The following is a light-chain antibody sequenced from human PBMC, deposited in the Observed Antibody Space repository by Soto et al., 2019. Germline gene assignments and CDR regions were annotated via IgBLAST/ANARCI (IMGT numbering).Light chain of an antibody. V-gene: IGLV2-23*01. J-gene: IGLJ3*02. CDR1: TSDVGTYNL. CDR2: EGS. Sequence: QSVLTQPASVSGSPGQSITISCTGTTSDVGTYNLVSWYQQHPGKVPKLMIYEGSKRPSGVSNRFSGSKSGNTASLTISGLQAEDEADYYCFSYTGSSTSWVFGGGTQLTVL. CDR3: FSYTGSSTSWV.